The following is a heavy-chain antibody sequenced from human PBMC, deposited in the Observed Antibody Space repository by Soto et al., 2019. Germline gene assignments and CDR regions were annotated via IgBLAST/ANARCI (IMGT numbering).Heavy chain of an antibody. CDR2: IIPIFGTA. Sequence: QVQLVQSGAEVKKPGSSVKVSCKASGGTFSSYAISWVRQAPGQGLGWMGGIIPIFGTANYAQKFQGRVTITADESTSTAYMELSSLRSEDTAVYYCASKWFGELSPDLYGMDVWGQGTTVTVSS. J-gene: IGHJ6*02. CDR3: ASKWFGELSPDLYGMDV. CDR1: GGTFSSYA. D-gene: IGHD3-10*01. V-gene: IGHV1-69*01.